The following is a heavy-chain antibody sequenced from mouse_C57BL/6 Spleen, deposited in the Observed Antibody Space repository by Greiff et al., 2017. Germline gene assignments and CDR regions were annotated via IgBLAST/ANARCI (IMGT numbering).Heavy chain of an antibody. V-gene: IGHV1-55*01. D-gene: IGHD3-2*02. CDR1: GYTFTSYW. J-gene: IGHJ4*01. CDR2: IYPGSGST. Sequence: QVQLQQPGAELVKPGASVKMSCKASGYTFTSYWITWVKQRPGQGLEWIGEIYPGSGSTNYNEKFKSKATLTVDKSSSTAYMQLSSLTSEDSAVYYCARDSSGGGAMDYWGQGTTGTVSS. CDR3: ARDSSGGGAMDY.